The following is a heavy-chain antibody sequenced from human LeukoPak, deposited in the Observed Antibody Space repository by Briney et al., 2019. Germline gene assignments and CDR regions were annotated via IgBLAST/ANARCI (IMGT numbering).Heavy chain of an antibody. V-gene: IGHV3-21*01. J-gene: IGHJ4*02. CDR2: ISSSSSYI. D-gene: IGHD6-13*01. Sequence: GGSLRLSCAASGFTFSSYRMNWVRQAPGKGLEWVSSISSSSSYIYYADSVKGRFTISRDNAKNSLYLQMNSLRAEDTAVYYCARMGAAGTGYRGQGTLVTVSS. CDR1: GFTFSSYR. CDR3: ARMGAAGTGY.